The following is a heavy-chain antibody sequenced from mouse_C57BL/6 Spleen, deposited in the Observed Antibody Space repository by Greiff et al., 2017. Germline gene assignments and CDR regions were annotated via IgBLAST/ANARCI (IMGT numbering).Heavy chain of an antibody. V-gene: IGHV1-66*01. D-gene: IGHD1-1*01. CDR1: GYSFTSYY. CDR2: IYPGSGNT. J-gene: IGHJ1*03. CDR3: ATDYYGSSYWYFDV. Sequence: QVQLQQSGPELVKPGASVKISCKASGYSFTSYYIHWVKQRPGQGLEWIGWIYPGSGNTKYNEKFKGKATLTADTSSSTAYMQLSSLTSEDSAVYYCATDYYGSSYWYFDVWGTGTTVTVSS.